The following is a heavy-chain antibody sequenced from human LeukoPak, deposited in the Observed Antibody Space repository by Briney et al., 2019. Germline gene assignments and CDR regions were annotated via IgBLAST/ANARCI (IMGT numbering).Heavy chain of an antibody. D-gene: IGHD2-2*01. J-gene: IGHJ1*01. CDR3: AKNSPKPAGTYFQH. Sequence: GGSLRLSCAASGFAFSSYTMTWVRLAPAPGKGLEWVSTITTSGATYYADSVKGRFTISRDNSKNTLYLQMNSLRAEDTAVYYCAKNSPKPAGTYFQHCGQGTLVTVSS. V-gene: IGHV3-23*01. CDR1: GFAFSSYT. CDR2: ITTSGAT.